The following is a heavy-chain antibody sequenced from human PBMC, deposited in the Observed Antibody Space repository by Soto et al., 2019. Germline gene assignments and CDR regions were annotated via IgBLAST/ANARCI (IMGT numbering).Heavy chain of an antibody. CDR2: INWNSGSI. J-gene: IGHJ1*01. D-gene: IGHD6-13*01. CDR1: GFTFDDYA. CDR3: VKDESINWYSGHFRH. V-gene: IGHV3-9*01. Sequence: EVQLVESGGGLVQPGRSLRLSCAASGFTFDDYAMHWVRQVPGKGLEWVSGINWNSGSIGYADSVKGRFAISRDNAKNSVHLQMNSPRAEDTAVYYCVKDESINWYSGHFRHWGQGTLVTVSS.